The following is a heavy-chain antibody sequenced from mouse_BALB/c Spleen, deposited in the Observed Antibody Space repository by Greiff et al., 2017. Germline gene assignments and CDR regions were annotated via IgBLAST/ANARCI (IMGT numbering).Heavy chain of an antibody. Sequence: VQLQQSGAELMKPGASVKISCKATGYTFSSYWIEWVKQRPGHGLEWIGEILPGSGSTNYNEKFKGKATFTADTSSNTAYMQLSSLTSEDSAVYYCARDYRYDDYYAMDYWGQGTSVTVSS. CDR1: GYTFSSYW. J-gene: IGHJ4*01. D-gene: IGHD2-14*01. CDR2: ILPGSGST. V-gene: IGHV1-9*01. CDR3: ARDYRYDDYYAMDY.